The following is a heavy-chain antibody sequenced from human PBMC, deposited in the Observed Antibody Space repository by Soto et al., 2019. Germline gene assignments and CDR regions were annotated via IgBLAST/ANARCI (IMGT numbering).Heavy chain of an antibody. D-gene: IGHD2-2*01. V-gene: IGHV3-30*18. J-gene: IGHJ4*02. CDR3: AKVLYCSSNSCYYLHY. CDR2: ISYDGSNK. CDR1: GFTFSSYG. Sequence: GGSLRLSCAASGFTFSSYGMHWVRQAPGKGLEWVAVISYDGSNKYYADSVKGRFTISRDNSKNTLYLQMNSLRAEDTAVYYCAKVLYCSSNSCYYLHYLGQGTLVTV.